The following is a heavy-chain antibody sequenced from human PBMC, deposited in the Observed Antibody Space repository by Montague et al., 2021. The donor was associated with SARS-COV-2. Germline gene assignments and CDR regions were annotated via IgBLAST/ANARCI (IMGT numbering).Heavy chain of an antibody. CDR2: IFVTGGA. CDR1: FGSVKNYF. V-gene: IGHV4-4*07. CDR3: AGAFGSSFDF. Sequence: SETLSLTCTVSFGSVKNYFWSWIRQPVGKGLEWIGRIFVTGGAKYTPSLKSRVTVSLDTSKNQFSLKLWSVTAADTAIYYCAGAFGSSFDFWGQGILVAVSS. J-gene: IGHJ4*02. D-gene: IGHD6-13*01.